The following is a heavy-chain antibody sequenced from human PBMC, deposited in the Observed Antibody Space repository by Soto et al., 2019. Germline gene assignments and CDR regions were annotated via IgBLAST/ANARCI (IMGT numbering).Heavy chain of an antibody. J-gene: IGHJ3*02. CDR2: ISSSSSYI. Sequence: GGSLRLSCAASGFTFSSYSMNWVRQAPGKGLEWVSSISSSSSYIYYADSVKGRFTISRDNAKNSLYLQMNSLRAEDTAVYYCARDYYGSGSYYNEVDIWGQGTMVTVSS. CDR1: GFTFSSYS. D-gene: IGHD3-10*01. CDR3: ARDYYGSGSYYNEVDI. V-gene: IGHV3-21*01.